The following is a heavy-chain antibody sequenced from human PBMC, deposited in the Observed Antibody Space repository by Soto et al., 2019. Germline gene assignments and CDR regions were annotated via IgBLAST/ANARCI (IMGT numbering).Heavy chain of an antibody. D-gene: IGHD6-6*01. Sequence: GGSLRLSCAASGFTFSNYGMHWVRQAPGKGLEWVADISSDGSNKYYADSVKGRFTISRDNSKTSLYLQMNSLRAEDTAVYYCARDRPKPYSSSSGGNWFDPWGQGT. V-gene: IGHV3-30*03. CDR1: GFTFSNYG. J-gene: IGHJ5*02. CDR2: ISSDGSNK. CDR3: ARDRPKPYSSSSGGNWFDP.